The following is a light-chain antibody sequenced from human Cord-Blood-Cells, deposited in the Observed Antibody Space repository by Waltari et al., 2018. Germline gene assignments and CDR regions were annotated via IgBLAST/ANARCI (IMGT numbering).Light chain of an antibody. V-gene: IGKV1-27*01. CDR1: QGISNY. J-gene: IGKJ3*01. CDR3: QKYNSAPFT. CDR2: AAS. Sequence: DIQMTQPPPSLSASVGDRVTITYRASQGISNYLAWYQQKPGKVPKLLIYAASTLQSGVPSRFSGSGSGTDFTLTINSLLAEDVATYYCQKYNSAPFTFGPGTKVDIK.